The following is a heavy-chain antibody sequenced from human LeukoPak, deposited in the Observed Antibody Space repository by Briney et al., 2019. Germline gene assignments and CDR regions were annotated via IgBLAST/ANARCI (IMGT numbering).Heavy chain of an antibody. V-gene: IGHV4-34*01. CDR2: IDHSGSA. CDR3: ARVQQLADFDY. CDR1: GGAFNGYY. Sequence: SETLSLTCAVSGGAFNGYYWSWIRQPPGKGLEWIGEIDHSGSATYNPSLQSRVIISKDKSNNQFSLKLNSVTAADTAVYYCARVQQLADFDYWGQGDLVTVSS. D-gene: IGHD6-13*01. J-gene: IGHJ4*02.